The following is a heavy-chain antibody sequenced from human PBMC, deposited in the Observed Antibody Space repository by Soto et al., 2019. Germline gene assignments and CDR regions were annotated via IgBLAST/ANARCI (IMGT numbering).Heavy chain of an antibody. V-gene: IGHV5-51*01. CDR3: ARLKGYCSSTSCYGYYYYMDV. CDR2: IYPGDSDT. J-gene: IGHJ6*03. D-gene: IGHD2-2*01. Sequence: HGESLKISCKGSGYSFTSYWIGWVRQMPGKGLEWMGIIYPGDSDTRYSPSFQGQVTISADKSISTAYLQWSSLKASDTAMYYCARLKGYCSSTSCYGYYYYMDVWGKGTTVTVSS. CDR1: GYSFTSYW.